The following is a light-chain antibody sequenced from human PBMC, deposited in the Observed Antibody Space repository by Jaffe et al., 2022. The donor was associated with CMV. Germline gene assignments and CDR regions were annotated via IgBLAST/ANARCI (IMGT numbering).Light chain of an antibody. CDR2: QDT. J-gene: IGLJ2*01. CDR1: ELGKKY. V-gene: IGLV3-1*01. Sequence: SYELTQPPSVSVSPGQTANITCSGDELGKKYVFWYQQRPGQSPVVVLYQDTKRPAGIPERLSGSNSGNTATLTISGTQAVDEGDYYCQAWDSDTGVFGGGTKLTVL. CDR3: QAWDSDTGV.